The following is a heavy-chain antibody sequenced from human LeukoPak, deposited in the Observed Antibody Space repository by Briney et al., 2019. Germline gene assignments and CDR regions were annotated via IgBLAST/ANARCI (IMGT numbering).Heavy chain of an antibody. CDR1: GGSISSSSYY. V-gene: IGHV4-39*01. D-gene: IGHD6-13*01. CDR2: IYYSGST. J-gene: IGHJ4*02. CDR3: ARRGYSSSWIDY. Sequence: KPSETLSLTCTVSGGSISSSSYYWGWVRQPPGKGLEWIRSIYYSGSTYYNPSLKSRVTISVDTSKNQFSLKLSSVTAADTAVYYCARRGYSSSWIDYWGQGTLATVSS.